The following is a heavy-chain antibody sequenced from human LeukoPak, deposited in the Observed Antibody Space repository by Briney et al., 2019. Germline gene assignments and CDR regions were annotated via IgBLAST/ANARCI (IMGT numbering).Heavy chain of an antibody. Sequence: GGSLRLSCAASGFTFSSYAMSWVRQAPGKGLEWVSAISGSGGITYYADSVKGRFTISRDNSKNTLYLQMNSLRAEDTAVYYCAKDSYDYVWGSYRQSYYFDYWGQGTLVTVSS. D-gene: IGHD3-16*02. J-gene: IGHJ4*02. V-gene: IGHV3-23*01. CDR3: AKDSYDYVWGSYRQSYYFDY. CDR2: ISGSGGIT. CDR1: GFTFSSYA.